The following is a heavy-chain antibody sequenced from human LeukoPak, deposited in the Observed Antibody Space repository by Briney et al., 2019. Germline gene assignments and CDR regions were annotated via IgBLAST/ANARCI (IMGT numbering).Heavy chain of an antibody. CDR1: GGSFSGYY. CDR3: ARHPRGIGVAGMPDY. J-gene: IGHJ4*02. D-gene: IGHD6-19*01. CDR2: INHSGST. V-gene: IGHV4-34*01. Sequence: SEALSLTCAVYGGSFSGYYWSWTRQPPGKGLEWIGEINHSGSTNYNPSLKSLVTISVDTSKNQFSLKLSSVTAADTAVYYCARHPRGIGVAGMPDYWGQGTLVTVSS.